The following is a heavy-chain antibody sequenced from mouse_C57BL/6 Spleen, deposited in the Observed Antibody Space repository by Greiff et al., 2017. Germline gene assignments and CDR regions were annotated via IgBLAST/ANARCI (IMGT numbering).Heavy chain of an antibody. J-gene: IGHJ4*01. CDR2: IDPSDSYT. Sequence: QVQLQQPGAELVKPGASVKLSCKASGYTFTSYWMQWVKQRPGQGLAWIGEIDPSDSYTNYNQKFKGKATLTVDTSSSTAYMQLSSLTSEDSAVYYCARRGYGNFYAMDYWGQGTSVTVSS. CDR1: GYTFTSYW. D-gene: IGHD2-1*01. V-gene: IGHV1-50*01. CDR3: ARRGYGNFYAMDY.